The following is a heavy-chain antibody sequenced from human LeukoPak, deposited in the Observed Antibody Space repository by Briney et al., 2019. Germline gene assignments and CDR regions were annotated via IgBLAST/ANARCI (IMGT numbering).Heavy chain of an antibody. D-gene: IGHD1-26*01. J-gene: IGHJ6*03. CDR2: ISSSGSTI. CDR1: GFTFSDYY. CDR3: ARDQVGVTGYYYYYYMDV. V-gene: IGHV3-11*04. Sequence: KTGGSLRLSCAASGFTFSDYYMSWIRQAPGKGLEWVSYISSSGSTIYYADSVKGRFTISRDNAKNSLYLQMNSLRAEDTAVYYCARDQVGVTGYYYYYYMDVWGKGTTVTVSS.